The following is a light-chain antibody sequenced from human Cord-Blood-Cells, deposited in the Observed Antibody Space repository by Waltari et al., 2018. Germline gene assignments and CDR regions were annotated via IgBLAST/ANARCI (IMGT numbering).Light chain of an antibody. CDR3: CSYAGSSTVV. J-gene: IGLJ2*01. CDR2: EGS. CDR1: SSDVGSYNL. Sequence: QSALTQPASVSGSPGQSITISCTGTSSDVGSYNLVSWYQQHPGKAPKLIIYEGSKRPSGVSNRCSGSKSGNTASLTISGLQAYDEADYYCCSYAGSSTVVFGGGTKLTVL. V-gene: IGLV2-23*01.